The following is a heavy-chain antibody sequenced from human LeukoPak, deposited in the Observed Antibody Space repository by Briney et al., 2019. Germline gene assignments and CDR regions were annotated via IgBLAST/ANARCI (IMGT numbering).Heavy chain of an antibody. V-gene: IGHV3-30*02. J-gene: IGHJ4*02. CDR3: AKDHRYCSGGSCYGADY. CDR1: GFTFSSYG. D-gene: IGHD2-15*01. Sequence: PGGSLRLSCAASGFTFSSYGMNWVRQAPGKGLEWVAFIRYDGSNKYYADSVKGRFITTRDDSKNTLYLQMNSLRAEDTAVYYCAKDHRYCSGGSCYGADYWGQGTLVTVSS. CDR2: IRYDGSNK.